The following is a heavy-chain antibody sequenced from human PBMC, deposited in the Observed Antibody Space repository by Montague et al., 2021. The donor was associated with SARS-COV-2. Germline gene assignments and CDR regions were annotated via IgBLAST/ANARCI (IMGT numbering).Heavy chain of an antibody. V-gene: IGHV4-39*01. Sequence: SETLSLTCTVSGGSISSSSYYWGWIRQPPGKGLEWIGSIYYSGSTYYNPSLKSRVTISVATSKNQFSLKLSSVTAADTAMYYCARHERQWLRLYPYYFDYWGQGTLVTVSS. CDR2: IYYSGST. CDR1: GGSISSSSYY. CDR3: ARHERQWLRLYPYYFDY. J-gene: IGHJ4*02. D-gene: IGHD5-12*01.